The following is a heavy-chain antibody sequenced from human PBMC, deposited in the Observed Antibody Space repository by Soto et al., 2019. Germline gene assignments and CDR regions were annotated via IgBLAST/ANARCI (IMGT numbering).Heavy chain of an antibody. CDR3: ARSLPNCSGGSCYFDY. J-gene: IGHJ4*02. V-gene: IGHV1-2*02. CDR2: INPNNGGT. D-gene: IGHD2-15*01. CDR1: GYTFTDYY. Sequence: VASVKVSCKASGYTFTDYYIHWVRQAPGRGLEWMGWINPNNGGTNSAQKFQGRVTMTRDTSISTAYMELSRLGSDDTAVYYCARSLPNCSGGSCYFDYWGQGTLVTVSS.